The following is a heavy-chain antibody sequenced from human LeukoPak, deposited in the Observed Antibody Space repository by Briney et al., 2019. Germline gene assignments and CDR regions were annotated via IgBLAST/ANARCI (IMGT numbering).Heavy chain of an antibody. V-gene: IGHV3-23*01. CDR1: GFTFSSYA. J-gene: IGHJ6*02. CDR2: ISGSGGST. Sequence: EGSLRLSCAASGFTFSSYAMSWVRQAPGKGLEWVSAISGSGGSTYYADSVKGRFTISRDNSKNTLYLQMNSLRAEDTAVYYCAKGQNLYYYYGMDVWGQGTTVTVSS. CDR3: AKGQNLYYYYGMDV. D-gene: IGHD1-14*01.